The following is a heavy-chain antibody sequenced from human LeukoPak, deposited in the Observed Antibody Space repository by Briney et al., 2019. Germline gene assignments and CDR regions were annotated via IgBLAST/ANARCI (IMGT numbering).Heavy chain of an antibody. Sequence: GGSLRLSCAASGFIFSDYVMSWVRQAPGKGLEWGSGISGSGGSTNYADSVKGRFTISRDNANNTAYVQMNSLRPEDTAVYYCAKDTGIAARPAPFDPWGQGTLDTVSS. V-gene: IGHV3-23*01. CDR3: AKDTGIAARPAPFDP. CDR2: ISGSGGST. J-gene: IGHJ5*02. D-gene: IGHD6-6*01. CDR1: GFIFSDYV.